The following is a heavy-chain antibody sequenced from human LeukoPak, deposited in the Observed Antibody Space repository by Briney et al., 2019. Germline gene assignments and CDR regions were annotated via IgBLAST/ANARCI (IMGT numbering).Heavy chain of an antibody. J-gene: IGHJ4*02. CDR2: ISSSSSYI. CDR3: ARDWGDVVPYYFDY. CDR1: GFTFTTYT. Sequence: GGSLRLSCAASGFTFTTYTMNWVRQAPGKGLGWVSSISSSSSYIYYADSVKGRFTISRDNAKNSLYLQMNSLRAGDTAVYYCARDWGDVVPYYFDYWGQGTLVTVSS. D-gene: IGHD3-16*01. V-gene: IGHV3-21*01.